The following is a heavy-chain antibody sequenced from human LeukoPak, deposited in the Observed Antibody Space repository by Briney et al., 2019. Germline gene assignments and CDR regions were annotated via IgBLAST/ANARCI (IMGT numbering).Heavy chain of an antibody. CDR2: ISISSTTI. Sequence: GGSLRLSCAASGFTFSSYEMIWVRQASGRGLEWLSYISISSTTIYYAGSVKGQFTISRDNAKKSLYLQMNSLRAEDTAVYYCARVGSGWSDFDYWGQGTLVTVSS. V-gene: IGHV3-48*03. D-gene: IGHD6-19*01. CDR1: GFTFSSYE. J-gene: IGHJ4*02. CDR3: ARVGSGWSDFDY.